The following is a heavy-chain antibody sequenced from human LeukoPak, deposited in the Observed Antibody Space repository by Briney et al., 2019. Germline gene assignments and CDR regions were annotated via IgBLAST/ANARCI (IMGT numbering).Heavy chain of an antibody. V-gene: IGHV1-2*02. J-gene: IGHJ4*02. CDR1: GYTVTSYD. D-gene: IGHD2-2*01. CDR2: INPNSGGT. Sequence: ASVKVSCKASGYTVTSYDINWVRQAPGQGLEWMGWINPNSGGTNYAQKFQGRVTMTRDTSISTAYMELSRLRSDDTAVYYCARVETDCSSTSCHFDYWGQGTLVTVSS. CDR3: ARVETDCSSTSCHFDY.